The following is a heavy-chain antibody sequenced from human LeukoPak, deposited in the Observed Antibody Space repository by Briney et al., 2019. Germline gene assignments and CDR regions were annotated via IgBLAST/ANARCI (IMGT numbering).Heavy chain of an antibody. J-gene: IGHJ4*02. CDR3: ARGKEVITMLRGLKPGYYFDY. CDR1: SGSISGYY. V-gene: IGHV4-59*01. D-gene: IGHD3-10*01. Sequence: PSETLSLTCTVSSGSISGYYWSWIRQPPGKGLEWVGYIYHTGSTNYSPSLQSRVTISVDTSKNQFSLKLSSVTAADTAVYYCARGKEVITMLRGLKPGYYFDYWGQGTLVTVSS. CDR2: IYHTGST.